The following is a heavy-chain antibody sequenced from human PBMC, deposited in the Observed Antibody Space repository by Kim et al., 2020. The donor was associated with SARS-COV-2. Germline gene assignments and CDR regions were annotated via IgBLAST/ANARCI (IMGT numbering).Heavy chain of an antibody. D-gene: IGHD3-3*01. J-gene: IGHJ3*02. CDR3: ASDYDFWSGYPPRDAFDI. Sequence: GGSLRLSCAASGFTFSSYEMNWVRQAPGKGLEWVSYISSSGSTIYYADSVKGRFTISRDNAKNSLYLRMNSLRAEDTAVYYCASDYDFWSGYPPRDAFDIWGQGTMVTVSS. CDR2: ISSSGSTI. CDR1: GFTFSSYE. V-gene: IGHV3-48*03.